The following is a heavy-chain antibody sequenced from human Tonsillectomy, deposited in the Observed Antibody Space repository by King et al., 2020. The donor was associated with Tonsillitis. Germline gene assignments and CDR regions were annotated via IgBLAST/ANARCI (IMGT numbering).Heavy chain of an antibody. D-gene: IGHD3-22*01. V-gene: IGHV1-18*04. Sequence: QAQLVQSGAEVKKPGASVKLSCKASGYTFTTYGINWVRQAPGQGLEWMGWISAYNGNTNYAQKVQGRVTMTTDTSTSTSYMELRSLRSDDTAVYFCAGEADYYDTTAYYTYWGQGTLVTVSS. CDR2: ISAYNGNT. CDR1: GYTFTTYG. J-gene: IGHJ4*02. CDR3: AGEADYYDTTAYYTY.